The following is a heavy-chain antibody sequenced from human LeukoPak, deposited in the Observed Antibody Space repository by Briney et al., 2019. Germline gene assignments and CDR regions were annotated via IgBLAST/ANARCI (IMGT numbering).Heavy chain of an antibody. CDR2: ISSSGSTI. V-gene: IGHV3-48*03. Sequence: GGSLRLSCAASGFTFSSYEMNWVRQAPGKGLEWVSYISSSGSTIYYADSVKGRFTISRDNSKNTLYLQMNSLRAEDTAVYYCAREPNDRAPPDYWGQGTLVTVSS. J-gene: IGHJ4*02. CDR1: GFTFSSYE. CDR3: AREPNDRAPPDY. D-gene: IGHD3-22*01.